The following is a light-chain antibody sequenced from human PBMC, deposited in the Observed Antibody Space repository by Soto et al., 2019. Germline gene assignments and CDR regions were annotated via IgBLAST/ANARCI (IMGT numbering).Light chain of an antibody. J-gene: IGKJ1*01. CDR2: GAS. Sequence: EIVLTQFPGTLSLSPGERATLSCRASQSVSSSYLAWYQQKPGQAPRLLIYGASSRATGIPDRFSGSGSGTDFTLTISRLEPEDFAVYYCQQYCSSPRTFGQGSKVDI. CDR1: QSVSSSY. CDR3: QQYCSSPRT. V-gene: IGKV3-20*01.